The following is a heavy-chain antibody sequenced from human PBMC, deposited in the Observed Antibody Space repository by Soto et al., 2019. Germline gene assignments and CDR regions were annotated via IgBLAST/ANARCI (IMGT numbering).Heavy chain of an antibody. CDR3: AKNQGYYYDSSGYYDWFDP. J-gene: IGHJ5*02. Sequence: GGSLRLSCAASGFTFSSYAMSWVRQAPGKGLEWVSAISGSGGSTYYADSVKGRFTISRDNSKNTLYLQMNSLRAEDTAVYYCAKNQGYYYDSSGYYDWFDPWGQGTLVTVSS. CDR1: GFTFSSYA. CDR2: ISGSGGST. D-gene: IGHD3-22*01. V-gene: IGHV3-23*01.